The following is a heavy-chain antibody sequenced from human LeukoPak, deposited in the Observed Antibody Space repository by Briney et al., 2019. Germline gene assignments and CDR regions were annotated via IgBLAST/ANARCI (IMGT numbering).Heavy chain of an antibody. CDR1: GGSVSSSIYY. CDR2: IYYSGST. V-gene: IGHV4-39*01. J-gene: IGHJ4*02. D-gene: IGHD3-9*01. CDR3: ASRNDILTGYVFDF. Sequence: SETLSLTCTVSGGSVSSSIYYWGWIRQPPGKGLEWIGSIYYSGSTSYNPSLKSRVTISVDTSKNQFSLKLTSVTAADTAVCYCASRNDILTGYVFDFWGQRTLVAVSS.